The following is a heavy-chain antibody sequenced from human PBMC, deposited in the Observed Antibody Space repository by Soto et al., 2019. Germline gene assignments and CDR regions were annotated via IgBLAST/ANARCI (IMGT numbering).Heavy chain of an antibody. CDR3: ARGYCSGGSCYAPRADAFDI. J-gene: IGHJ3*02. D-gene: IGHD2-15*01. CDR1: GFTFSSYG. CDR2: IWYDGSNK. V-gene: IGHV3-33*01. Sequence: GGSLRLSCAASGFTFSSYGMHWVRQAPGKGLEWVAVIWYDGSNKYYADSVKGRFTISRDNSKNTLYLQMNSLRAEDTAVYYCARGYCSGGSCYAPRADAFDIWGQGTMVTVSS.